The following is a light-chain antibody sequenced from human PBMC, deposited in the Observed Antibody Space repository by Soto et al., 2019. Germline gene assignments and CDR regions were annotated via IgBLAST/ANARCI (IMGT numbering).Light chain of an antibody. CDR3: QQYNNWPPYT. CDR1: QSIGAN. V-gene: IGKV3-15*01. J-gene: IGKJ2*01. CDR2: LAS. Sequence: EIVMTQSPATLSVSPGERVTLSCRASQSIGANVAWYQQKPGQPPRLLIYLASSRVTGIPARFTGSGSGTEFTLTISSLQSEDFAVYYCQQYNNWPPYTFGPGTKLEI.